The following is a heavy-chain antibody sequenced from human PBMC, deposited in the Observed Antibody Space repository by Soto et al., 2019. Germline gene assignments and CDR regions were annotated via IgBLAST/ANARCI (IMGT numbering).Heavy chain of an antibody. J-gene: IGHJ6*03. V-gene: IGHV1-18*01. D-gene: IGHD6-19*01. CDR3: ARDRGVAPPVAGNTHYYYYMDV. CDR2: ISAYNGNT. CDR1: GYSFTNYG. Sequence: QDQLVQSGVEVKKPGASVKVSCKASGYSFTNYGITWVRQAPGQGFEWLGWISAYNGNTNNAQKFQGRVTMTTDASTSTAYLELRSLRSDDTAVYYCARDRGVAPPVAGNTHYYYYMDVWGTGTTVTVSS.